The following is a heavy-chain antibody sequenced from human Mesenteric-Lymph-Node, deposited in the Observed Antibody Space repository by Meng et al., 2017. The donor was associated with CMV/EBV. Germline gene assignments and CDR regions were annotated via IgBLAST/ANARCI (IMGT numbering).Heavy chain of an antibody. Sequence: SETLSLTCTVSGGSISSYYWSWIRQPPGKGLEWIGYIYYSGSTYYNPSLKSRVTISVDTSKNQFSLKLSSVTAADTAVYYCATDCSSTSCYIPNWYFDLWGRGTLVTVSS. CDR3: ATDCSSTSCYIPNWYFDL. D-gene: IGHD2-2*02. CDR2: IYYSGST. J-gene: IGHJ2*01. V-gene: IGHV4-59*12. CDR1: GGSISSYY.